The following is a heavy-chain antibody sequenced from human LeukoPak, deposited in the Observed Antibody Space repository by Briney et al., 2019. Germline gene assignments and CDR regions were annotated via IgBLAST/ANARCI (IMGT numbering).Heavy chain of an antibody. CDR1: GFTFSSYT. CDR2: ISSGSSHI. Sequence: GGSLRLSCAASGFTFSSYTMTWVRQAPGKGLEWVSSISSGSSHIYYADSVKGRFTISRDNAKNSLYLQMNSLRAEDTAVYYCAREFCSGANCYPMGAFDMWGQGTMVTVSS. CDR3: AREFCSGANCYPMGAFDM. J-gene: IGHJ3*02. V-gene: IGHV3-21*01. D-gene: IGHD2-15*01.